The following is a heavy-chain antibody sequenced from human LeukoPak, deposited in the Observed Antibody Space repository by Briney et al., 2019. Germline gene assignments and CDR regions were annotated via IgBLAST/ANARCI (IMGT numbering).Heavy chain of an antibody. CDR2: ISSSSSYI. CDR3: ARDHYSSSWYHYFDY. Sequence: KPGGSLRLSCAASGFTFSSYSMNWVRQAPGKGLEWVSSISSSSSYIYYADSVKGRFTISRDNAKNSLYLQMNSLRAEDTAVYYCARDHYSSSWYHYFDYWGQGTLVTVSS. CDR1: GFTFSSYS. V-gene: IGHV3-21*01. J-gene: IGHJ4*02. D-gene: IGHD6-13*01.